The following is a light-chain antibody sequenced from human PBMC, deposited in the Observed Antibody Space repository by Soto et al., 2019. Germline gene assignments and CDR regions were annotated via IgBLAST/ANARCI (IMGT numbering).Light chain of an antibody. CDR2: GAS. J-gene: IGKJ1*01. V-gene: IGKV3-20*01. CDR1: QSVSRSF. CDR3: EQYGSSPRT. Sequence: EMVLTQSPGTLSLSPGERATLSFRASQSVSRSFLGWYQQKSGQAPRLVMFGASNRSAGIPGRFSGRVSGTDFILSISRLEPEDFAVYYCEQYGSSPRTFGQGTKVEI.